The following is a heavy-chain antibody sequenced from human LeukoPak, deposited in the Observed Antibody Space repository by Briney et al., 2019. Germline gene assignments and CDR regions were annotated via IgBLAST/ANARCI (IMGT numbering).Heavy chain of an antibody. Sequence: GGSLRLSCAASGFTCSGFWRKWVRQAPGKGLEWVANINEDESQKYYVDSVKGRFTISRDNAKNSLYLQMNSLRAEDTAVYYCAKGHHTRGVYDYWGQGTLVTVSS. J-gene: IGHJ4*02. V-gene: IGHV3-7*01. CDR2: INEDESQK. CDR3: AKGHHTRGVYDY. D-gene: IGHD3-10*01. CDR1: GFTCSGFW.